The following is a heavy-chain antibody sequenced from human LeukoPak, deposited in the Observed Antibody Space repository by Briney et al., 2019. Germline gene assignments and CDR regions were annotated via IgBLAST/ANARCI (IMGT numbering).Heavy chain of an antibody. J-gene: IGHJ4*02. D-gene: IGHD4-17*01. V-gene: IGHV5-51*01. CDR1: GYTFTSYW. CDR3: ARLYGDYALDY. Sequence: GESLKISCKGSGYTFTSYWINWVRQMPGKGLEWMGIIYPGESETRYSPSFQGQVTVSADKSITTVYLQWSSLKASDTAMYYCARLYGDYALDYWGQGTLVTVSS. CDR2: IYPGESET.